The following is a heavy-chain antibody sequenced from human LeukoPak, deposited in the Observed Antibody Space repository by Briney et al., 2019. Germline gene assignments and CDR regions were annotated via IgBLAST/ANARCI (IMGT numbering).Heavy chain of an antibody. CDR1: GFTFSSYS. V-gene: IGHV3-21*01. CDR2: ISSSSSYI. D-gene: IGHD2-2*01. Sequence: GGSLRLSCAASGFTFSSYSMNCVRQAPGKGLEWVSSISSSSSYIYYADSVKGRFTISRDNAKNSLYLQMNSLRAADTAVYYCAGYAVAPSTFDYWGQGTLVTVSS. CDR3: AGYAVAPSTFDY. J-gene: IGHJ4*02.